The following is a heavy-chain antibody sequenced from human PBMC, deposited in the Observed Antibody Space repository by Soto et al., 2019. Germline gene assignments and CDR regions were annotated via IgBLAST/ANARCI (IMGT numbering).Heavy chain of an antibody. J-gene: IGHJ4*02. D-gene: IGHD3-9*01. CDR1: GDSIISSNW. CDR2: IYRSGVT. Sequence: PETLSLTCAVSGDSIISSNWWSWVRQAPGKGLEWIGEIYRSGVTNYNPSLKSRVIMSVDKSKNQFSLTLRSATAADTAVYYCARGPVKSLILTGYYPGQFYYWGQGALVTVSS. V-gene: IGHV4-4*03. CDR3: ARGPVKSLILTGYYPGQFYY.